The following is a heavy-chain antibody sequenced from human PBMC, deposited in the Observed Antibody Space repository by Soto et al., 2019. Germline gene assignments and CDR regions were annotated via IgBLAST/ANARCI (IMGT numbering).Heavy chain of an antibody. Sequence: PSETLSLTCTVSGDSISGGGYYWSWIRHHPGKGLEWIGHVHYSGSTYYNPSLKSRVTISVDTSKNQFSLKLSSVTAADTAVYYCARVNCSGGSCYPYYYYGMDVWGQGTTVTVSS. CDR2: VHYSGST. V-gene: IGHV4-31*03. J-gene: IGHJ6*02. D-gene: IGHD2-15*01. CDR1: GDSISGGGYY. CDR3: ARVNCSGGSCYPYYYYGMDV.